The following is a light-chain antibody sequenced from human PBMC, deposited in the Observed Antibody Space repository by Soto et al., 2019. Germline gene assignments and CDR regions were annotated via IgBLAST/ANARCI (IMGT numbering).Light chain of an antibody. V-gene: IGKV1-39*01. Sequence: DIQMTQSPSSLYASVGDSVTISCRASQSISTYLHWYQQKPGKAPNLLIFAASSLHSGVPSRYSGSGSGTDFTLTIISLQPEYFATYYCQQSYSTPRTVGGGTKVEI. CDR3: QQSYSTPRT. J-gene: IGKJ4*01. CDR1: QSISTY. CDR2: AAS.